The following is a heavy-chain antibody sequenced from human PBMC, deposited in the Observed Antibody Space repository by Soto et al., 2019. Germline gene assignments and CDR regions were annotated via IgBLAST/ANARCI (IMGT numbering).Heavy chain of an antibody. CDR3: ARGNLNDNPCDILTGYCLGSYYFDY. CDR2: INHSGST. J-gene: IGHJ4*02. CDR1: GGSFSGYY. D-gene: IGHD3-9*01. Sequence: SETLSLTCAVYGGSFSGYYWSWIRQPPGEGLEWIGEINHSGSTNYNPSLKSRVTISVDTSKNQFSLKLSSVTAADTAVYYCARGNLNDNPCDILTGYCLGSYYFDYWGQGTLVTVSS. V-gene: IGHV4-34*01.